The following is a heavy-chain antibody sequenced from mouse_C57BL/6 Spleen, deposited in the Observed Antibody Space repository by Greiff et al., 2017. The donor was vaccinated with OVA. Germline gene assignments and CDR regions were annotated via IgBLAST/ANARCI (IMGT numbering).Heavy chain of an antibody. CDR1: GYTFTSYW. CDR3: GSSKDFLYYFDD. J-gene: IGHJ2*01. V-gene: IGHV1-53*01. D-gene: IGHD2-5*01. Sequence: VQLQQPGPDLVKPGASVKLSCKASGYTFTSYWMHWVKQRPGQGLEWIGNINPSNGGTNYNEQFKSKATLTVDKSTSTAYMQLSSLTSEDSAVDYCGSSKDFLYYFDDWGQGTTLTVSS. CDR2: INPSNGGT.